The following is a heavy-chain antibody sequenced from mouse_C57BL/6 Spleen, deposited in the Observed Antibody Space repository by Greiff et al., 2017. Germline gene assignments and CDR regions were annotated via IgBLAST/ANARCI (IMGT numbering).Heavy chain of an antibody. CDR1: GYAFSSSW. J-gene: IGHJ2*01. D-gene: IGHD1-1*01. CDR3: ARDSDYYGSSY. CDR2: IYPGDGDT. Sequence: VKLMESGPELVKPGASVTISCKASGYAFSSSWMNWVKQRPGKGLEWIGRIYPGDGDTTYNGKFKGKATLTADKASSPAYMQLSSLTSEDSAVYFSARDSDYYGSSYWGQGTTLTVSS. V-gene: IGHV1-82*01.